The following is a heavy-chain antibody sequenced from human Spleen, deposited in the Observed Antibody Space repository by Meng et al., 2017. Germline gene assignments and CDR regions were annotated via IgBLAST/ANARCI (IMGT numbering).Heavy chain of an antibody. CDR2: ISGSGSST. CDR1: GFTFNSYA. Sequence: GESLKISCAASGFTFNSYAITWVRQAPGKGLEWVSGISGSGSSTYYAGSVKGRFTISRDNSRNTLYLEMNSLRADDTAVYYCSGHVDYWGHGTLVTVSS. J-gene: IGHJ4*01. CDR3: SGHVDY. V-gene: IGHV3-23*01.